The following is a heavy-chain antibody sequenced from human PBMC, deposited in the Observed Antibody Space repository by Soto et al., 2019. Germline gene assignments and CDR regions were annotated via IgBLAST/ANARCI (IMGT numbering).Heavy chain of an antibody. CDR3: AKVHDYGDYYFDY. CDR1: GFTFSSYA. Sequence: SLRLSCAASGFTFSSYAMSWVRQAPGKGLEWVSAISGSGGSTYYADSVKGRFTISRDNSKNTLYLQMNSLRAEDTAVYYCAKVHDYGDYYFDYWGQGTLVTVSS. D-gene: IGHD4-17*01. J-gene: IGHJ4*02. CDR2: ISGSGGST. V-gene: IGHV3-23*01.